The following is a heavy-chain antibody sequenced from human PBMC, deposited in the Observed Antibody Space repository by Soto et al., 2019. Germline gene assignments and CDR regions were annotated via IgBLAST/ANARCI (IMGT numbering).Heavy chain of an antibody. CDR3: ATLNPVGYKYDLAFDY. CDR2: VNGGNGET. J-gene: IGHJ4*02. D-gene: IGHD3-16*01. Sequence: QVHLVQSGAEVKKPGASVKVSCKASGYTFTNYAMHWVRQAPGQRLEYMGWVNGGNGETKYSQKFQGTVTVTRDTSASKAYLERSSLRSEDTALYSCATLNPVGYKYDLAFDYWGQGTLVTVSS. CDR1: GYTFTNYA. V-gene: IGHV1-3*01.